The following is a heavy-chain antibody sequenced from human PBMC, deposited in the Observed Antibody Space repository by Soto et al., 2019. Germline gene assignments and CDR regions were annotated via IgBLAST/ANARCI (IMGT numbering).Heavy chain of an antibody. Sequence: QVQLVQSGAEVKNPGASVKVSCRASGYTFTGNAIHWIRQAPGQRLEWIGKIDPGNGNTKYSQNFQGRVTITRDTSASAAYMQLNTLGSEDTSIYYCARSETRYSRFDYWGQRTLVTVSS. CDR1: GYTFTGNA. V-gene: IGHV1-3*01. D-gene: IGHD3-9*01. CDR3: ARSETRYSRFDY. CDR2: IDPGNGNT. J-gene: IGHJ4*02.